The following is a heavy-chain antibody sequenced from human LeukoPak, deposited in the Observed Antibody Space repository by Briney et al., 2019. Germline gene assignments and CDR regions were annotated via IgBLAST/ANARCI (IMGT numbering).Heavy chain of an antibody. D-gene: IGHD2-21*02. Sequence: GRSLRLSCAASGFTFSSYGMHWVRQAPGKGLEWVAVISYDGSNKYYADSVKGRFTISRDNSKNTLYLQMNSLRAEDTAVYYCAKDERKWRLGQLTYFDYWGQGTLVTVSS. CDR3: AKDERKWRLGQLTYFDY. CDR2: ISYDGSNK. CDR1: GFTFSSYG. V-gene: IGHV3-30*18. J-gene: IGHJ4*02.